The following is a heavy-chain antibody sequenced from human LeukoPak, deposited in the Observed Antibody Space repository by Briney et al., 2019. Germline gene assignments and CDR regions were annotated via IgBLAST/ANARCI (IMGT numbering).Heavy chain of an antibody. CDR2: IYHSGST. Sequence: SGTLSLTCAVSGGSISSSNWWTWVRPPPGKGLEWIGEIYHSGSTNYNPSLKSRVTISVDKSKNQFSLKLTSVTAADTAVYYCATNLYGSGNYFAYWGQGTLVTVSS. J-gene: IGHJ4*02. D-gene: IGHD3-10*01. CDR3: ATNLYGSGNYFAY. CDR1: GGSISSSNW. V-gene: IGHV4-4*02.